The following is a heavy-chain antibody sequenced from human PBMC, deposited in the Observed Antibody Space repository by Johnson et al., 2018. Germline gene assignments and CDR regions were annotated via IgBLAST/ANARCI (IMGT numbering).Heavy chain of an antibody. J-gene: IGHJ6*02. CDR2: IRSKANSYAT. CDR1: GFTFSGSA. CDR3: AIQPPDYYYYYGMDV. Sequence: EVQLVESGGGLVQPGGSLKLSCAASGFTFSGSAMHWVRQASGKGLEWVGRIRSKANSYATTYAASVKGRFTISRDNAKNSLYLQMNSLSAEDTAVYYCAIQPPDYYYYYGMDVWGQGTTVTVSS. V-gene: IGHV3-73*01.